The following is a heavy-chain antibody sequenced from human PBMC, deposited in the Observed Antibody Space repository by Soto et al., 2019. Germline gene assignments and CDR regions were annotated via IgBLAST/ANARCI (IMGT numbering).Heavy chain of an antibody. CDR3: AKDIRESSPYDAFDL. Sequence: PXGFLRLDCVASGLSFQFNNFAVHGVRQAPGKGLEWVSGISWNSGARDYADSVKGRFTISRDNAKKSIYLTMGSLRPDDSALYYCAKDIRESSPYDAFDLWGQGTQVTVSS. CDR2: ISWNSGAR. V-gene: IGHV3-9*01. D-gene: IGHD3-10*01. CDR1: GLSFQFNNFA. J-gene: IGHJ3*01.